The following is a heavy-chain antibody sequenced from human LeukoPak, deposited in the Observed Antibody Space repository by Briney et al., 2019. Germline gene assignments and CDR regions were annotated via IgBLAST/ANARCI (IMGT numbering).Heavy chain of an antibody. CDR1: GFTFSSYW. J-gene: IGHJ6*02. Sequence: GGSLRLSCAASGFTFSSYWMHWVRQAPGKGLVWVSRINSDGSSTSYADSVKGRFTISRDNAKNTLYLQMNSLRAEDTAVYYCARDLNILTGYGYYYYGMDVWGQGTTVTVSS. CDR2: INSDGSST. V-gene: IGHV3-74*01. CDR3: ARDLNILTGYGYYYYGMDV. D-gene: IGHD3-9*01.